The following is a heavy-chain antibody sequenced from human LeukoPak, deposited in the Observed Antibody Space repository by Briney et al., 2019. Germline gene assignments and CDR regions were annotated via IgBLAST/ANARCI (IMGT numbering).Heavy chain of an antibody. CDR1: GGSISSGGYY. D-gene: IGHD7-27*01. CDR3: AKGGDNDYVDY. CDR2: IYYSGRT. Sequence: RTSETLSLTCTVSGGSISSGGYYWSWIRQHPGKGLEWIGYIYYSGRTNYNPSLKSRVTISIDTSKNQFSLNLSSVTAADTAVYYCAKGGDNDYVDYWGQGTLVTVSS. V-gene: IGHV4-61*08. J-gene: IGHJ4*02.